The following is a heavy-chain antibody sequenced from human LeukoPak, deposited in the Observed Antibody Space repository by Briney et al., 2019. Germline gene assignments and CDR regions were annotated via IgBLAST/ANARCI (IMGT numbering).Heavy chain of an antibody. CDR2: INSEGSST. CDR3: ARDPAPSGWYDY. Sequence: GGSLRLPRAASVLTFRRYCMHCARHAPAKGLVWASGINSEGSSTTYADSVKCRFTISRDNAKNPLYLQMNSLRAEDTAVYYCARDPAPSGWYDYWGQGTLVAVSS. V-gene: IGHV3-74*01. J-gene: IGHJ4*02. CDR1: VLTFRRYC. D-gene: IGHD6-19*01.